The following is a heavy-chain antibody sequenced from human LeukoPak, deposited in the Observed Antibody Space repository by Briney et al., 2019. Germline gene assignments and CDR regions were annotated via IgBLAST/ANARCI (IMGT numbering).Heavy chain of an antibody. Sequence: GGSLRLSCAASGFTFSSYAMSWVRQAPGKGLEGVSTISNSDYSTYYADSVKGRFTISRANSENTLYLQMNNLRAEDTAVYYCAKATGYLLWGQGTLVTVSS. D-gene: IGHD1-14*01. V-gene: IGHV3-23*01. CDR2: ISNSDYST. J-gene: IGHJ4*02. CDR1: GFTFSSYA. CDR3: AKATGYLL.